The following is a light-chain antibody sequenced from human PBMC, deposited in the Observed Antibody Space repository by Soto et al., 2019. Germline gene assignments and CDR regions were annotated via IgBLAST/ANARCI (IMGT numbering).Light chain of an antibody. CDR1: STDIGLYNY. CDR2: EVF. Sequence: ALTQPASVSGSPGQSITIPCTGTSTDIGLYNYVSWYQQHPGKAPKLIIYEVFFRSSGVSDRFSASKSGNTASLTISGLQAEDEADYFCSSNAISDLYVFGTGTKVTVL. J-gene: IGLJ1*01. V-gene: IGLV2-14*01. CDR3: SSNAISDLYV.